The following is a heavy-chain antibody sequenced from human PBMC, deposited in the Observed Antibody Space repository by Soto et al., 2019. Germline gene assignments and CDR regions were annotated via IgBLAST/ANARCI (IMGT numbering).Heavy chain of an antibody. CDR3: ASNDGSGGYYSPGTLWY. Sequence: PSETLSLTCTVSGGSLTSYYWSWIRQPPGKGLEWIGFVYYTGIARYNPSLKSRVTISVDTSKNQFSLKLTSVTAADTAVYYCASNDGSGGYYSPGTLWYWGQGTLVTVSS. D-gene: IGHD3-10*01. CDR2: VYYTGIA. V-gene: IGHV4-59*08. CDR1: GGSLTSYY. J-gene: IGHJ4*02.